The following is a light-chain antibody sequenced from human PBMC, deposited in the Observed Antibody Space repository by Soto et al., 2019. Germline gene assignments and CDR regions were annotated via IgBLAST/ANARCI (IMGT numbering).Light chain of an antibody. CDR2: GAS. J-gene: IGKJ2*02. CDR3: QQYNAWPSRT. CDR1: QSVSTN. V-gene: IGKV3-15*01. Sequence: IVLTQSPAALSVSPGERATLSCRASQSVSTNLAWYQQKPGQPARLLIYGASTRATGVPARFSGSGSGTEFTLSTSSMQSEDVAVYYCQQYNAWPSRTFGQGTKVDIK.